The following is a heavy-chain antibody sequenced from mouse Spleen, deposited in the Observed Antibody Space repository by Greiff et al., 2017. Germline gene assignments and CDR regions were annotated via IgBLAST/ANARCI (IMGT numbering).Heavy chain of an antibody. D-gene: IGHD2-3*01. J-gene: IGHJ3*01. V-gene: IGHV1-55*01. Sequence: VQLQQPGAELVKPGASVKMSCKASGYTFTSYWITWVKQRPGQGLEWIGDIYPGSGSTNYNEKFKSKATLTVDTSSSTAYMQLSSLTSEDSAVYYCAREGDGYYWFAYWGQGTLVTVSA. CDR2: IYPGSGST. CDR3: AREGDGYYWFAY. CDR1: GYTFTSYW.